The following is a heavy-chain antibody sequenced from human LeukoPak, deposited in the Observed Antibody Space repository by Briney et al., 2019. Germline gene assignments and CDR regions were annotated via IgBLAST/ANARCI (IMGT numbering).Heavy chain of an antibody. J-gene: IGHJ4*02. D-gene: IGHD3-3*01. CDR1: GFTFSSYG. V-gene: IGHV3-33*06. CDR2: IWYDGSNK. Sequence: GRSPRLSCAASGFTFSSYGMHWVRQAPGKGLEWAAVIWYDGSNKYYADSVKGRFTISRDNSKNTLYLQMNSLRAEDTAVYYCAKDKRPFDYYDFGSGYQPGPLNNWGQETRVTVPS. CDR3: AKDKRPFDYYDFGSGYQPGPLNN.